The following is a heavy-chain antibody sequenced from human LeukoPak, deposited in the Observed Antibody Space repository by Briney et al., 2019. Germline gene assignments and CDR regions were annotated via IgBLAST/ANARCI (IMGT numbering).Heavy chain of an antibody. Sequence: GGSLRLSCAASGFTFSSYAMSWVRQAPGKGLEWDSAISGSGGSTYYADSVKGRFTISRDNSKNTLYLQMSSLRAEDTAVYYCAKGRTYLDAFDIWGQGTMLTVSS. CDR1: GFTFSSYA. CDR3: AKGRTYLDAFDI. J-gene: IGHJ3*02. V-gene: IGHV3-23*01. CDR2: ISGSGGST.